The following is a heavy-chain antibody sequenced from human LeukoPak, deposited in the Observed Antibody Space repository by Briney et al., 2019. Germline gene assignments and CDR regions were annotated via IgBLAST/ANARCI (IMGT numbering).Heavy chain of an antibody. J-gene: IGHJ4*02. CDR2: IYHSGST. CDR3: ASSRYCSGGSCQELYYFDY. CDR1: GFTFSSYAM. D-gene: IGHD2-15*01. V-gene: IGHV4-4*02. Sequence: GSLRLSCAASGFTFSSYAMSWIRQPPGKGLEWIGEIYHSGSTNYNPSLKSRVTISVDKSKNQFSLKLSSVTAADTAVYYCASSRYCSGGSCQELYYFDYWGQGTLVTVSS.